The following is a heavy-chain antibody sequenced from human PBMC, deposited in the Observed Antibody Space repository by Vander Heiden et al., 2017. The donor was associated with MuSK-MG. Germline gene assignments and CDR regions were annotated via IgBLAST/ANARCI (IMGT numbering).Heavy chain of an antibody. V-gene: IGHV4-39*07. CDR2: IYYSGST. J-gene: IGHJ6*02. D-gene: IGHD6-13*01. CDR1: GRSLRSTSHH. CDR3: VRSHSAGTSYDYGLDV. Sequence: QVPLQESGPGLVKPSETLALSCNLSGRSLRSTSHHWRWIRQPPGKGLEWVGHIYYSGSTYHNPSLKSRLTISVDTSNNQFSLRLSSVTAADTAVYYCVRSHSAGTSYDYGLDVWGQGTTVTVSS.